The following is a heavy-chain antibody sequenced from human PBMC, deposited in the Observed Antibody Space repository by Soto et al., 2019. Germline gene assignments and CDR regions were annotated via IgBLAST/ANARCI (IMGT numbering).Heavy chain of an antibody. CDR2: INHSGST. J-gene: IGHJ4*02. V-gene: IGHV4-34*01. D-gene: IGHD6-19*01. CDR3: ARWGSGWYYYDY. CDR1: GGSFSGYY. Sequence: SETLSLTCAVYGGSFSGYYWSWIRQPPGKGLEWIGEINHSGSTNYNPSLKSRVTISVDTSKNQFSLKLSSVTAADTAVYYCARWGSGWYYYDYWGQGTLVTVSS.